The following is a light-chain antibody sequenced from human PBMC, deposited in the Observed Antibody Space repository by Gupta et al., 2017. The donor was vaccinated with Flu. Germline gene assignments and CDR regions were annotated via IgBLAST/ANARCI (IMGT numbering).Light chain of an antibody. CDR1: QSISSW. Sequence: DIQMTQSPSTLSASVGDRVTITCRASQSISSWLAWYQQKPGKAPKLLIYKASSLESGVPSRCSGSGSGTEFTLTISSLQPDDFATYYCQQYNSYSRFGQGTKLEIK. CDR3: QQYNSYSR. J-gene: IGKJ2*03. CDR2: KAS. V-gene: IGKV1-5*03.